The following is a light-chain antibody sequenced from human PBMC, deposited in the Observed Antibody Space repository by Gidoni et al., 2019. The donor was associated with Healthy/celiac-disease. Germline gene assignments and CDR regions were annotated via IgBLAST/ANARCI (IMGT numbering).Light chain of an antibody. CDR1: QSVSSSY. CDR3: QQYGSSLWT. V-gene: IGKV3-20*01. Sequence: DIVLTQSPGTLSLSPGERATLSCRASQSVSSSYLAWYQQKPGQAPRLLIYGASSRATGLPDRFSGSGSGTDFTLTISRLEPEDFAVYYCQQYGSSLWTFXXXTKVEIK. CDR2: GAS. J-gene: IGKJ1*01.